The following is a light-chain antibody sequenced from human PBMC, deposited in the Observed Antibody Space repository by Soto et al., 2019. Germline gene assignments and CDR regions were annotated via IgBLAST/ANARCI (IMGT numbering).Light chain of an antibody. V-gene: IGLV2-14*01. J-gene: IGLJ1*01. Sequence: QSVLAQPASVSGSPGQSITISCTGTSSDVGGYNYVSWYQQHPGKAPKLMIYDVSNRPSGVSNRFSGSKSGNTASLTISGLQAEDEGEYYSSKYTSRSTLERVFGTGTKVTVL. CDR1: SSDVGGYNY. CDR2: DVS. CDR3: SKYTSRSTLERV.